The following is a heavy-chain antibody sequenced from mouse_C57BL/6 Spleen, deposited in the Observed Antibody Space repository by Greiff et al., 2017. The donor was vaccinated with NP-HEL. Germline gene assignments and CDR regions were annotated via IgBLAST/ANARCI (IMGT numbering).Heavy chain of an antibody. CDR1: GYTFTSYW. CDR2: INPSNGGT. Sequence: QVQLQQPGTELVKPGASVKLSCKASGYTFTSYWMHWVKQRPGQGLEWIGNINPSNGGTNYNEKFKSKVTLTVDKASSTVYMQLSSLTSEDSAVNYCDREDYDYDGGDYWGQGTSVTVSS. J-gene: IGHJ4*01. CDR3: DREDYDYDGGDY. D-gene: IGHD2-4*01. V-gene: IGHV1-53*01.